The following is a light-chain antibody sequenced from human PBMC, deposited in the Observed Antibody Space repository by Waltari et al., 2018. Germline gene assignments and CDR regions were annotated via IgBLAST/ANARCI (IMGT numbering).Light chain of an antibody. CDR2: GAS. CDR1: QSVGRN. J-gene: IGKJ1*01. V-gene: IGKV3-15*01. CDR3: QQYDSWPRT. Sequence: EIVMTQSLATLSVSPGERATLSCRASQSVGRNLAWYQQKPGQAPRLLIYGASTRATGIPVRFSGSGSGTEFTVTISSLQSEDFAVYYCQQYDSWPRTFGQGTRVEIK.